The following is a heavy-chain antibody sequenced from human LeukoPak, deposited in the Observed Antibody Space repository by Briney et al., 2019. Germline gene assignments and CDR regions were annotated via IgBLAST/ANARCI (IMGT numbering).Heavy chain of an antibody. CDR1: GFTFSFYS. J-gene: IGHJ5*02. Sequence: PGGSLRLSCAASGFTFSFYSMNWVRQAPGKGLEWVAVISYDGSNKYYADSVKGRFTISRDNSKNTLYLQMNSLRAEDTAVYYCARESHDYGNWFDPWGQGTLVTVSS. V-gene: IGHV3-30*04. CDR3: ARESHDYGNWFDP. D-gene: IGHD5-12*01. CDR2: ISYDGSNK.